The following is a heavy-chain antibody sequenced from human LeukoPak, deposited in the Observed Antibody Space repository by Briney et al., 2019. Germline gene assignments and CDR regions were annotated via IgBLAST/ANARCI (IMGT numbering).Heavy chain of an antibody. Sequence: GASVKVSCKASGYTFTGYYMHWVRQAPEQGLEWMGWINPNSGGTNYAQKFQGRVTMTRDTSISTAYMELRSLRSDDTAVYYCARGDPPYGYGMDVWGQGTTVTVSS. CDR3: ARGDPPYGYGMDV. CDR1: GYTFTGYY. V-gene: IGHV1-2*02. CDR2: INPNSGGT. J-gene: IGHJ6*02. D-gene: IGHD3-16*01.